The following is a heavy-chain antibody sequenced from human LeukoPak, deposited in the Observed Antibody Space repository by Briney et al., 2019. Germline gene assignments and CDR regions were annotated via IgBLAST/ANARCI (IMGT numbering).Heavy chain of an antibody. CDR3: ARVGMTTRRAFDI. CDR1: GGSFSCYY. Sequence: PSETLSLTCAVYGGSFSCYYWSWIRQPPGKGLEWIGEINHSGSTNYNPSLKSRVTISVDTSKNQFSLKLSSVTAADTAVYYCARVGMTTRRAFDIWGQGTMVTVSS. V-gene: IGHV4-34*01. D-gene: IGHD4-11*01. CDR2: INHSGST. J-gene: IGHJ3*02.